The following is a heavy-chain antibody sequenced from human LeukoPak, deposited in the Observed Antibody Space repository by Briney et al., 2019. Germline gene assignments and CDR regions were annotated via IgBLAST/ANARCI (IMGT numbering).Heavy chain of an antibody. V-gene: IGHV4-59*12. Sequence: PSETLSLTCTVSGGSISSYYWNWIRQPPGKGLEWIGYIYYSGSTNYNPSLKSRVTISVDTSKNQFSLKLSSVTAADTAVYYCARELITMVRGVIDYWGQGTLVTVSS. CDR3: ARELITMVRGVIDY. CDR1: GGSISSYY. CDR2: IYYSGST. J-gene: IGHJ4*02. D-gene: IGHD3-10*01.